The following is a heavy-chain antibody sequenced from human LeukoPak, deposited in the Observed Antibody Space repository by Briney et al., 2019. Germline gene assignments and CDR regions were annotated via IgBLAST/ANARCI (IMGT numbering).Heavy chain of an antibody. V-gene: IGHV4-4*07. J-gene: IGHJ4*02. CDR1: GGSITSQY. CDR3: RYCGYDGPRYLDY. Sequence: SETLSLTCTVSGGSITSQYRTWIRQPAGKGLEWIGRIHSRGSTNHNPSLKSRVTMSVDTSKNQFSLKLTSVTAADTAVYYCRYCGYDGPRYLDYWGQGTLVTVSS. D-gene: IGHD5-12*01. CDR2: IHSRGST.